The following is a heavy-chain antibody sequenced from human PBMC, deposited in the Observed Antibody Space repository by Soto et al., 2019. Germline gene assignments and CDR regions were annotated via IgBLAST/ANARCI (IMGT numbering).Heavy chain of an antibody. CDR1: VFPFSSYG. Sequence: GGSLRLSCAASVFPFSSYGMHWVRQAPGKGLEWVAVISYDGSNKYYADSVKGRFTISRDNSKNTLYLQMNSLRAEDTAVYYCAKDPVRSGVYYYYYMDVWGKGTTVTVSS. J-gene: IGHJ6*03. CDR2: ISYDGSNK. V-gene: IGHV3-30*18. CDR3: AKDPVRSGVYYYYYMDV. D-gene: IGHD2-15*01.